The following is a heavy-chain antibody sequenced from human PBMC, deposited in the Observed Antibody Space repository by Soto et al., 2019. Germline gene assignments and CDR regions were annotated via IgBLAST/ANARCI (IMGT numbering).Heavy chain of an antibody. CDR2: TYWDDDK. V-gene: IGHV2-5*02. D-gene: IGHD4-17*01. J-gene: IGHJ4*02. CDR1: GFSITTSGAA. Sequence: QITLKETGPTLIKPTQHLTLTCSFSGFSITTSGAAVGWIRQPPREALEWLAVTYWDDDKRYNPSLRGRLTIAKDTSGSQVVLTLDNVDPVDTATYYGAHDGDYVMGVSSNFDFWGPGTLVTVS. CDR3: AHDGDYVMGVSSNFDF.